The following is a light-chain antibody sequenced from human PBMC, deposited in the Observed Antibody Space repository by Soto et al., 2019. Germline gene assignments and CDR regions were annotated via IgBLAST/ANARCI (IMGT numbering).Light chain of an antibody. CDR2: GAS. J-gene: IGKJ5*01. CDR3: QQYGSSPIT. Sequence: EVVLTQSPGPLSLSPGERATLSCRASQSVISTYLAWYQQKPGQAPRLLIYGASSRATGIPDRFSGSGSGTDFTLTISRLEPEDFAAYYCQQYGSSPITFGQGTRLEIK. CDR1: QSVISTY. V-gene: IGKV3-20*01.